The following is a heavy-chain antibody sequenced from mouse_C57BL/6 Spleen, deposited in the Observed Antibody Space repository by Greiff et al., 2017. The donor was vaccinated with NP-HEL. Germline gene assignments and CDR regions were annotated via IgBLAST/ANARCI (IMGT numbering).Heavy chain of an antibody. CDR1: GYTFTSYW. CDR3: ARSRGITTVVADAMDY. V-gene: IGHV1-72*01. CDR2: IDPNSGGT. D-gene: IGHD1-1*01. J-gene: IGHJ4*01. Sequence: VQLQQSGAELVKPGASVKLSCKASGYTFTSYWMHWVKQRPGRGLEWIGRIDPNSGGTKYNEKFKSKATLTVDKPSSTAYMQLSSLTSEDSAVYYCARSRGITTVVADAMDYWGQGTSVTVSS.